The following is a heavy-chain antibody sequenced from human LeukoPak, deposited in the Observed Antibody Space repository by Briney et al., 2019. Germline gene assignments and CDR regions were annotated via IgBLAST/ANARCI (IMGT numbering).Heavy chain of an antibody. CDR3: ARASRQLVRFDYYYYGMDV. Sequence: GRSLRLSCAASGFTFSSYAMHWVRQAPGKGLEWVAVISYDGSNKYYADSVKGRFTISRDNSKNTLYLQMNSLRAEDTAVYYCARASRQLVRFDYYYYGMDVWGQGTTVTVSS. V-gene: IGHV3-30-3*01. J-gene: IGHJ6*02. CDR1: GFTFSSYA. CDR2: ISYDGSNK. D-gene: IGHD6-13*01.